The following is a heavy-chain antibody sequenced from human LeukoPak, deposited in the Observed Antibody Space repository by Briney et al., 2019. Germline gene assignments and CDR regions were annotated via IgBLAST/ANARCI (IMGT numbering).Heavy chain of an antibody. J-gene: IGHJ4*02. CDR1: GFTLSSYW. V-gene: IGHV3-7*01. CDR2: IKQDGSEK. Sequence: PGGSLRLSCAASGFTLSSYWMSWVRQAPGKGLEWVANIKQDGSEKYYVDSVKGRFTISRDNAKNSLYLQMNSLRAEDTAVYYCASLSHKYYFDYWGQGTLVTVSS. CDR3: ASLSHKYYFDY. D-gene: IGHD5/OR15-5a*01.